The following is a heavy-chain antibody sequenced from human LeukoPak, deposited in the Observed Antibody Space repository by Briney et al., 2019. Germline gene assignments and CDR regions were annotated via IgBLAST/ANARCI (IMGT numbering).Heavy chain of an antibody. CDR1: GYTFTTYG. CDR2: ISAYNGNT. Sequence: ASVKVSCKASGYTFTTYGISWVRQAPGQGLEWMGWISAYNGNTNYAQNLQDRVTMTTDTSTSTAYMELSSLRSEDTAVYYCARGLWYDAFDIWGQGTMVTVSS. J-gene: IGHJ3*02. D-gene: IGHD2-15*01. V-gene: IGHV1-18*01. CDR3: ARGLWYDAFDI.